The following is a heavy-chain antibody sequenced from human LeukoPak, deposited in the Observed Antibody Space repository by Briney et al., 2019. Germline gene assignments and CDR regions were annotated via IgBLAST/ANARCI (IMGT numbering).Heavy chain of an antibody. Sequence: SETLSLTCTVSGGSISSYYWSWIRQPPGKGLEWIGYIYYSGSTNYNPSLKSRVTISVDTSKNQFSLKLSSVTAADTAVYYCARGTAFYYYYGTDVWGQGTTVTVSS. CDR1: GGSISSYY. CDR2: IYYSGST. D-gene: IGHD5-18*01. J-gene: IGHJ6*02. V-gene: IGHV4-59*01. CDR3: ARGTAFYYYYGTDV.